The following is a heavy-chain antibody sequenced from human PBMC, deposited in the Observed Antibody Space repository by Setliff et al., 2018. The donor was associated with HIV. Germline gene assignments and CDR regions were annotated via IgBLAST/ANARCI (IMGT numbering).Heavy chain of an antibody. CDR1: GGSISSHY. J-gene: IGHJ4*02. V-gene: IGHV4-59*11. D-gene: IGHD3-3*01. Sequence: SETLSLTCTVSGGSISSHYWSWIRQPPGKGLEWIGSIYYSGSINCNPSLKSRVTISVDTSKNQFSLKLSSVTAADTAVYYCARGVGGYYNFWSGYYTADYWGQGTLVTVSS. CDR3: ARGVGGYYNFWSGYYTADY. CDR2: IYYSGSI.